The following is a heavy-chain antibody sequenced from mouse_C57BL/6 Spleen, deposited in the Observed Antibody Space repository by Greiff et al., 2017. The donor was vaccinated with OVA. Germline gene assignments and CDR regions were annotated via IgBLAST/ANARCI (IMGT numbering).Heavy chain of an antibody. CDR1: GYTFTSYW. Sequence: VQLQQPGAELVKPGASVKVSCKASGYTFTSYWMHWVKQRPGQGLEWIGRIHPSDSDTNYNQKLKGKATLTVDKSSSTAYMQLSSLTSEDSAVXYCAMYHGGPYWFAYWGKGPLVTVSA. J-gene: IGHJ3*01. CDR3: AMYHGGPYWFAY. CDR2: IHPSDSDT. V-gene: IGHV1-74*01.